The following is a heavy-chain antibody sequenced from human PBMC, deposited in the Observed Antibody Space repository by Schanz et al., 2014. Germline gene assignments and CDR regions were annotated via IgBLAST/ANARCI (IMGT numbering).Heavy chain of an antibody. D-gene: IGHD3-3*01. Sequence: QVQLVQSGAEVKKPGASVKVSCQASGYTFAGHAVHWVRQAPGQGPEWVGWIHTGSGNTKYSQKLEGRVTITRDTSASIVYMELSSLRSEDTAVFFCASGEARVTSSGVVIVPRNVWGKGTTVIVSS. CDR3: ASGEARVTSSGVVIVPRNV. CDR2: IHTGSGNT. CDR1: GYTFAGHA. V-gene: IGHV1-3*04. J-gene: IGHJ6*04.